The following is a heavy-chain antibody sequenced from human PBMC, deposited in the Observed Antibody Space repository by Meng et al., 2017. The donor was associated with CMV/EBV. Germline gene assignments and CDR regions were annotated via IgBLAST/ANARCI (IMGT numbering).Heavy chain of an antibody. J-gene: IGHJ6*02. CDR1: GGTFSSYA. CDR3: ARVKSGYDYISYYGMDV. Sequence: SVKVSCKASGGTFSSYAISWVRQAPGQGLEWMGGIIPILGITNYAQKFQGRVTITADKSTSTAYMELSSLRSEDTAVYYCARVKSGYDYISYYGMDVWGQGTTVTVSS. V-gene: IGHV1-69*10. CDR2: IIPILGIT. D-gene: IGHD5-12*01.